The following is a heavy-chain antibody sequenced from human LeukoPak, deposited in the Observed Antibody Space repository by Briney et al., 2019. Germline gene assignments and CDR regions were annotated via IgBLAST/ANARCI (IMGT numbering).Heavy chain of an antibody. CDR3: ARTPREVWFDP. V-gene: IGHV4-39*07. Sequence: SETLSLTCTVSGGSISSSSYYWGWIRQPPGKGLEWIGSIYYSGSTYFNPSLKSRVTISVDTSKNQFSLKLSSVTAADTAVYYCARTPREVWFDPWGQGTQVTVSS. CDR1: GGSISSSSYY. J-gene: IGHJ5*02. CDR2: IYYSGST. D-gene: IGHD1-26*01.